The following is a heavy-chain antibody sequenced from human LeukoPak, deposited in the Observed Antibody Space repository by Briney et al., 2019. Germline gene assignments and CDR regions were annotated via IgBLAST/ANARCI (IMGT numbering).Heavy chain of an antibody. CDR1: GFTLSNAW. CDR3: ARPSSRGYYYMDV. J-gene: IGHJ6*03. Sequence: PGGSLRLSCAASGFTLSNAWMNWVRQAPGKGLEWVSCISTSGTTIYYADSVRGRFTIFRDNAKNSLYLQMNSLRAEDTAVYYCARPSSRGYYYMDVWGKGTTVTISS. V-gene: IGHV3-48*04. CDR2: ISTSGTTI. D-gene: IGHD2-2*01.